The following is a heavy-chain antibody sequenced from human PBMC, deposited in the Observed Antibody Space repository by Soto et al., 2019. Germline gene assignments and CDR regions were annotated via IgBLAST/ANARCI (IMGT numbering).Heavy chain of an antibody. CDR3: ARHVGSYWYFDL. CDR1: GFAVSSSY. J-gene: IGHJ2*01. V-gene: IGHV3-66*04. D-gene: IGHD1-26*01. Sequence: EVQLVESGGGLVQPGGSLRLSCAASGFAVSSSYMGWIRQAPGKGLEWVSSIYTGVTTYYADSVRGRFTISTDNSKDTLYLQMNSLRVDDTAMYYCARHVGSYWYFDLLGRGTLVTVSS. CDR2: IYTGVTT.